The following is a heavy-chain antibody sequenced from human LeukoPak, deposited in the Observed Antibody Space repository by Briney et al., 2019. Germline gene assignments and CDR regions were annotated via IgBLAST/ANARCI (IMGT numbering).Heavy chain of an antibody. CDR1: GGSISSYY. D-gene: IGHD3-3*01. CDR3: ARVLLSNYDFWSGYSNWFDP. Sequence: SETLSLTCTVSGGSISSYYWSWIRQPPGKGLEWIGCIYYSGSTNYNPSLKSRVTISVDTSKNQFSLKLSSVTAADTAVYYCARVLLSNYDFWSGYSNWFDPWGQGTLVTVSS. CDR2: IYYSGST. V-gene: IGHV4-59*01. J-gene: IGHJ5*02.